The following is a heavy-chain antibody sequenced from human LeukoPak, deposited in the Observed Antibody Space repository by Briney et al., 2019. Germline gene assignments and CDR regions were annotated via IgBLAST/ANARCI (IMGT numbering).Heavy chain of an antibody. CDR3: ARTPSVYCSGGSCYPGHLDF. Sequence: PSETLSLTCTVSGGSISGSSYYWGWIRQPPGKGLEWIGSIYYSGNTYYNPSLKSRVTISVDTSKNQFSLELSAVTAADTAVYYCARTPSVYCSGGSCYPGHLDFWGQGTLVTVSS. CDR1: GGSISGSSYY. J-gene: IGHJ4*02. V-gene: IGHV4-39*07. CDR2: IYYSGNT. D-gene: IGHD2-15*01.